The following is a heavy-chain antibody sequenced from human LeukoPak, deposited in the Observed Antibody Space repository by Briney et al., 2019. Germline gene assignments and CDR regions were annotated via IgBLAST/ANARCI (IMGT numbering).Heavy chain of an antibody. J-gene: IGHJ4*02. D-gene: IGHD4-17*01. CDR2: ISGSGDKT. CDR3: AKDLNYGFDS. V-gene: IGHV3-23*01. Sequence: QPGGSLRLSCAASGFAFRTYAMSWVRQAPGKGLEGVSAISGSGDKTFYAESVRGRFTISRDNFRNTLYLQMNSLRAEDTAVYYCAKDLNYGFDSWGQGTLVTV. CDR1: GFAFRTYA.